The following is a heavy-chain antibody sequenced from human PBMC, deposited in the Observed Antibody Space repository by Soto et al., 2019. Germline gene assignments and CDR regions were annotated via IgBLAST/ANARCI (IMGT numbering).Heavy chain of an antibody. CDR3: AKDGPYDTTLGAFDL. V-gene: IGHV3-30*18. CDR2: ISYDGSNK. D-gene: IGHD3-22*01. CDR1: GFTFSSYD. J-gene: IGHJ3*01. Sequence: QVQLVESGGGVVQPGRSLRLSCAASGFTFSSYDMHWVRQAPGKGLEWVAVISYDGSNKYYADSVKGRFTISRDNSKNTVYVQMNRLRAEDTAVYYCAKDGPYDTTLGAFDLWGQGTMVTVSS.